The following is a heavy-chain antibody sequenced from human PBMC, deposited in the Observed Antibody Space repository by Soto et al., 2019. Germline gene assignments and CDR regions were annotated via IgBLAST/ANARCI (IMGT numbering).Heavy chain of an antibody. CDR2: ISGSGGST. CDR1: GFTFSSYA. J-gene: IGHJ4*02. Sequence: GGSLRLSCAASGFTFSSYAMSWVRQAPGKGLEWVSAISGSGGSTYYADSVKGRFTIYRDNSKNTLYLQMNSLRAEDTAVYYCALLGYSSGWYLDYWGQGTLVTVSS. CDR3: ALLGYSSGWYLDY. V-gene: IGHV3-23*01. D-gene: IGHD6-19*01.